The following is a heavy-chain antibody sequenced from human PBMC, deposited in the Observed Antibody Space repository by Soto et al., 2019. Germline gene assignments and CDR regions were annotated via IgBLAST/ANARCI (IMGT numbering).Heavy chain of an antibody. J-gene: IGHJ5*02. Sequence: VASVKVSCKASGYTFTSYAMHWVRQTPGQRLEWMGWINAGNGNTKYSQKFQGRDTITRDTSASTAYMELSSLRSEDTAVYYCARDGWPAQGYCSGGSCYSDWFDPWGQGTLVTVSS. V-gene: IGHV1-3*01. CDR3: ARDGWPAQGYCSGGSCYSDWFDP. D-gene: IGHD2-15*01. CDR2: INAGNGNT. CDR1: GYTFTSYA.